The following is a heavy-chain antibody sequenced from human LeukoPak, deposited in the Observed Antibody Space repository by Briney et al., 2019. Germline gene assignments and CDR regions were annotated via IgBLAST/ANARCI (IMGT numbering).Heavy chain of an antibody. J-gene: IGHJ4*02. CDR2: VSSSSSYI. Sequence: GGSLRLSCAASGFTSSSYSMNWVRQAPGKGLEWVSSVSSSSSYIYYADSVKGRFTISRDNAKNSLFLQMNSLRAEDTAVYYCAREFPTWGSYRRPPPDYWGQGTLVTVSP. CDR1: GFTSSSYS. D-gene: IGHD3-16*02. CDR3: AREFPTWGSYRRPPPDY. V-gene: IGHV3-21*01.